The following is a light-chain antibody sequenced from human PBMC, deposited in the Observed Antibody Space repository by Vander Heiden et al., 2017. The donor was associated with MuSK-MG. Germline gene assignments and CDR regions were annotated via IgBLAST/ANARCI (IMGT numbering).Light chain of an antibody. Sequence: DIQMTQSPSSLSASVGDRVTITCRASQGIRNALAWFQLKPGQAPKRLIHTASTLQNGVPSRVSGIGSGTEFTLTISSLQPEDFAAYFCLQYNSYPLTFGGGTTVEIK. CDR1: QGIRNA. V-gene: IGKV1-17*01. CDR2: TAS. CDR3: LQYNSYPLT. J-gene: IGKJ4*01.